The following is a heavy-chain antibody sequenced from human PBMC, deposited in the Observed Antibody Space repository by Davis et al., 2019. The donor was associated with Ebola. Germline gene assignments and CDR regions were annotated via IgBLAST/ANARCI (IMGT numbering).Heavy chain of an antibody. J-gene: IGHJ5*02. CDR1: GGSISSYY. D-gene: IGHD3-3*01. CDR2: IYYSGST. CDR3: ARQRSATDNWFDP. Sequence: SETLSLTCTVSGGSISSYYWSWIRQPPGKGLEWIGYIYYSGSTNYNPSLKSRVTISVDTSKNQFSLKLSSVTAADTAVYYCARQRSATDNWFDPWGHGTLVTVSS. V-gene: IGHV4-59*08.